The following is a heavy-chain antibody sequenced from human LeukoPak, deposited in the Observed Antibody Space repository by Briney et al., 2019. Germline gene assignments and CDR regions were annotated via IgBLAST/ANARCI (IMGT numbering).Heavy chain of an antibody. CDR1: GGSISSSSYY. CDR2: IYYSGST. Sequence: KTSETLSLTCTVSGGSISSSSYYWGWIRQPPGKGLAWIGSIYYSGSTYYNPSLKSRVTISVDTSKNQFSLKLSSVTAADTAVYYCARHGYSSPSWFDPWGQGTLVTVSS. J-gene: IGHJ5*02. V-gene: IGHV4-39*01. D-gene: IGHD6-13*01. CDR3: ARHGYSSPSWFDP.